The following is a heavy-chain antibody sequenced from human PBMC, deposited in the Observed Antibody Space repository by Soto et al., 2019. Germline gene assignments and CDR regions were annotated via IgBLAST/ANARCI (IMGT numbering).Heavy chain of an antibody. CDR2: ASYSGIT. CDR3: ARSITTHYMDV. D-gene: IGHD3-3*01. CDR1: GGSISSYY. J-gene: IGHJ6*03. V-gene: IGHV4-59*08. Sequence: SETLSLTCSVSGGSISSYYWSWIRQPPGKELEWIGYASYSGITDYNPSLKSRVAISVDTSKNQFSLKVSSVTAADTAVYFCARSITTHYMDVWGQGSTVTVSS.